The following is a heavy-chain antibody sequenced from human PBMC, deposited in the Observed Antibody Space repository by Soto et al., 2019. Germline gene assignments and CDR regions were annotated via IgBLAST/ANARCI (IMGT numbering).Heavy chain of an antibody. CDR3: ARGSGITIFGVVITEYFQH. Sequence: PSETLSLTCAVYGGSFSGYYWSWIRQPPGKGLEWIGEINHSGGTNYNPSLKSRVTISVDTSKNQFSLKLSSVTAADTAVYYCARGSGITIFGVVITEYFQHWGQGTLVTVSS. V-gene: IGHV4-34*01. D-gene: IGHD3-3*01. CDR2: INHSGGT. J-gene: IGHJ1*01. CDR1: GGSFSGYY.